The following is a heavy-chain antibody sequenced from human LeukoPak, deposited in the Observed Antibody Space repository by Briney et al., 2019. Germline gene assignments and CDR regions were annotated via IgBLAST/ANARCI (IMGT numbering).Heavy chain of an antibody. CDR1: GFTFSSYS. Sequence: GGSLRLSCAASGFTFSSYSVNWVRQAPGKGLEWVSSISSSSSYIYYADSVKGRFTISRDNAKNSLYLQMNSLRAEDTAVYYCARPRGYSYGYGDYWGQGTLVTVSS. V-gene: IGHV3-21*01. CDR2: ISSSSSYI. CDR3: ARPRGYSYGYGDY. D-gene: IGHD5-18*01. J-gene: IGHJ4*02.